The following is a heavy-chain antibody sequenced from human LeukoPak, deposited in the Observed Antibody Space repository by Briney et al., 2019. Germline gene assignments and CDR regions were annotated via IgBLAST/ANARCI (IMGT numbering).Heavy chain of an antibody. V-gene: IGHV3-21*01. CDR3: ARDIEVDYYDSSGPGVDY. Sequence: GGSLRLSCAASGFTFSSYSMNWVRQAPGKGLEWVSSISSSSSYIYYADSVKGRFTISRGNAKNSLYLQMNSLRAEDTAVYYCARDIEVDYYDSSGPGVDYWGQGTLVTVSS. J-gene: IGHJ4*02. D-gene: IGHD3-22*01. CDR1: GFTFSSYS. CDR2: ISSSSSYI.